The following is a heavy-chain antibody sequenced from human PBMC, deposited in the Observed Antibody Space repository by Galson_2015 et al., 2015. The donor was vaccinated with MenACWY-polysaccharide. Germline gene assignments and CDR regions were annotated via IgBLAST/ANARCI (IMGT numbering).Heavy chain of an antibody. D-gene: IGHD3-10*01. V-gene: IGHV3-48*01. CDR2: IGTSSSTI. J-gene: IGHJ4*01. Sequence: SLRLSCAVSGFTFSSYLMTWVRQAPGKGLEWVSYIGTSSSTISYADSVKGRFTISRDNAENSLYLQMNSLRVEDTAVYYCARGYVVRGGYFDPWGHGTLVTVSS. CDR1: GFTFSSYL. CDR3: ARGYVVRGGYFDP.